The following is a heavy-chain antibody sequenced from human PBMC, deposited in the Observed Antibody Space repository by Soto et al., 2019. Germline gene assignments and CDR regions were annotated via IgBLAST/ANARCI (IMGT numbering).Heavy chain of an antibody. V-gene: IGHV3-74*01. CDR3: ARGMYGSGSYYIGDAFDM. CDR1: GFTFSNYW. D-gene: IGHD3-10*01. J-gene: IGHJ3*02. Sequence: DVQLVESGGELVQPGGSLRLSCAASGFTFSNYWMHWVRQAPGKGLVWVSRINRDGSTTTYADSVRGRFTISRDNAKNTLYLQMNSLRAEDTAVYYCARGMYGSGSYYIGDAFDMWGQGTMVTVSS. CDR2: INRDGSTT.